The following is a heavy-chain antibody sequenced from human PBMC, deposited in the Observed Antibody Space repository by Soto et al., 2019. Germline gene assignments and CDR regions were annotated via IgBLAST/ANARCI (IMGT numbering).Heavy chain of an antibody. CDR1: GFPFSSYA. CDR3: ARDLALAGNY. Sequence: GRSLILSCAASGFPFSSYAMNWFRQPQEKGLEWVSSISSTSSYTHYSDSVKGRFTISRDNANNSLFLQMNSLRAEDTATYYCARDLALAGNYWGQGVLVSDSS. J-gene: IGHJ4*02. CDR2: ISSTSSYT. V-gene: IGHV3-21*01. D-gene: IGHD6-19*01.